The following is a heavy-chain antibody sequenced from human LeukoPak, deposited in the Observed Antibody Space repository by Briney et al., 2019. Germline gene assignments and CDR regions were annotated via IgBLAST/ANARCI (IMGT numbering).Heavy chain of an antibody. J-gene: IGHJ4*02. V-gene: IGHV3-23*01. Sequence: GGSLRLSCAASGLPFSTYWMHWVRQAPGKGLEWVSAISGGGGSTYYADSVKGRFTISRDNSKNTLYLQMNSLRAEDTAVYYCAKGQQQLVRGTVFDYWGQGTLVTVSS. D-gene: IGHD6-13*01. CDR1: GLPFSTYW. CDR2: ISGGGGST. CDR3: AKGQQQLVRGTVFDY.